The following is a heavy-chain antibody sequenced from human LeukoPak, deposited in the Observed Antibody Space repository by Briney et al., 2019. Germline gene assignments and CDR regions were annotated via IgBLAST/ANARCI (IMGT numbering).Heavy chain of an antibody. CDR3: ARGGGYNYGYFDY. CDR2: IYSSGSN. Sequence: SETLSLTCTVPGGSISNYYWSWIRQPPGKGLEWIGYIYSSGSNNHNPSLKSRVTISVDTSKNQFSLKLSSVTAADTAAYYCARGGGYNYGYFDYWGRGIQVTVSS. D-gene: IGHD5-18*01. V-gene: IGHV4-59*01. J-gene: IGHJ4*02. CDR1: GGSISNYY.